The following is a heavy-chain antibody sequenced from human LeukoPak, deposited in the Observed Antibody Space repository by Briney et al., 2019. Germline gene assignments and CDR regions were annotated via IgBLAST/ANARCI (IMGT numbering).Heavy chain of an antibody. CDR2: ISAYNGNT. V-gene: IGHV1-18*01. D-gene: IGHD3-9*01. CDR1: GYTFTSYG. CDR3: ARGGDLDYDILTGYYNVMYNWFDP. Sequence: ASVKVSCKASGYTFTSYGISWLRQAPGQGLEWMGWISAYNGNTNYAQKLQGRVTMTTDTSTSTAYTELRSLRSDDTAVYYCARGGDLDYDILTGYYNVMYNWFDPWGQGTLVTVSS. J-gene: IGHJ5*02.